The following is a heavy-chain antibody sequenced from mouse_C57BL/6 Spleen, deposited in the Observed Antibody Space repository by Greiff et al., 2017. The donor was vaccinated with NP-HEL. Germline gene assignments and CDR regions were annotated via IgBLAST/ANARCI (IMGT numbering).Heavy chain of an antibody. CDR2: INSDGGST. V-gene: IGHV5-2*01. Sequence: EVQGVESGGGLVQPGESLKLSCESNEYEFPSHDMSWVRKTPEKRLELVAAINSDGGSTYYPDNMERRFIISRDNTKKTLYLQMSSLRSEDTALYYCASSSYQYYFDYWGQGTTLTVSS. J-gene: IGHJ2*01. D-gene: IGHD1-1*01. CDR3: ASSSYQYYFDY. CDR1: EYEFPSHD.